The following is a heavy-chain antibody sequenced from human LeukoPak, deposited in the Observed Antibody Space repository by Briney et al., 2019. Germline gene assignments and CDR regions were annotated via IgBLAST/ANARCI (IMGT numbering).Heavy chain of an antibody. CDR2: IYSGGTT. Sequence: GGSLRLSCAASGFIVSSNYMSWVRRAPGKGLEWVSVIYSGGTTYYADSVRGRFTISRDNSNNTLYLQMNSLRAEDTAVYYCARGPVTRFEIWGQGTMVTVSS. V-gene: IGHV3-53*01. CDR1: GFIVSSNY. CDR3: ARGPVTRFEI. D-gene: IGHD4-17*01. J-gene: IGHJ3*02.